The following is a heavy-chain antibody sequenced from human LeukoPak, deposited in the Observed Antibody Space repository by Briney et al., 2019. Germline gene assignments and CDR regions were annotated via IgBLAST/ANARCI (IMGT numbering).Heavy chain of an antibody. CDR3: ARLSSGSNPPFDY. CDR1: GGSINNYY. Sequence: SETLSLTCTVSGGSINNYYWSWVRQIPGKGLECIGYIYYTGSTNYNPYLRSRVTMSVDTSTNQFSLKLSSVTAADTAVYYCARLSSGSNPPFDYWGQGTLVTVSS. D-gene: IGHD3-22*01. J-gene: IGHJ4*02. V-gene: IGHV4-59*08. CDR2: IYYTGST.